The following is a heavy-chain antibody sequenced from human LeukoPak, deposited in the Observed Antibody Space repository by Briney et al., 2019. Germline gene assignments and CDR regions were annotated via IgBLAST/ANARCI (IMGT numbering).Heavy chain of an antibody. V-gene: IGHV4-59*08. CDR1: GGSMISQY. D-gene: IGHD1-14*01. CDR3: ARSRRNLYYFDY. CDR2: IYYSRTT. J-gene: IGHJ4*02. Sequence: PSETLSLTCSVSGGSMISQYWTWIRQSPGKGLEWIGYIYYSRTTNYNPSLKSRVTISVDTSKNQFSLKLSSVTAADTAVYYCARSRRNLYYFDYWGQGTLVTVSS.